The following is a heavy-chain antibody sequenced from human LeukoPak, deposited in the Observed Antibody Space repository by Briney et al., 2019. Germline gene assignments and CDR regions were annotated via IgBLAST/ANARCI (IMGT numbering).Heavy chain of an antibody. CDR1: GFTFRNYW. CDR2: TKPDGTAE. D-gene: IGHD2-15*01. CDR3: ARDGGLHANFDY. J-gene: IGHJ4*02. V-gene: IGHV3-7*01. Sequence: GGSLRLSCAASGFTFRNYWMGWVRQAPGKGLEWVANTKPDGTAEYYADSVRGRFTTSRDNANNFLYLQMNSLRGEDTAVYYCARDGGLHANFDYWGQGTLVTVSS.